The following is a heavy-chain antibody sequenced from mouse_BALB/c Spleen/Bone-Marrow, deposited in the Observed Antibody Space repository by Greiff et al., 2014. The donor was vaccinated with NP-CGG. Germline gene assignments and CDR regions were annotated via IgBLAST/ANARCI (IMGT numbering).Heavy chain of an antibody. J-gene: IGHJ2*01. CDR2: IDPANGNT. Sequence: VQLQQSGAELVKPGASVKLSCTASGFNIKDTYMHWVKQRPEQGLEWIGRIDPANGNTKYDPKFQGKATITADTSSNTAYLQHSSLTFEDTAVYYCARYYYGSSYFDYWGQGTTLTVSS. CDR3: ARYYYGSSYFDY. D-gene: IGHD1-1*01. CDR1: GFNIKDTY. V-gene: IGHV14-3*02.